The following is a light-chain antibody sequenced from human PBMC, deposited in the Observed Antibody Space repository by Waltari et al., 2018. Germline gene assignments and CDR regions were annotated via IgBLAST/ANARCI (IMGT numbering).Light chain of an antibody. CDR2: GAS. CDR3: QQYGSSPLT. Sequence: EIVLTQSPGPLSLSPGERATISCGASQRIINSYLAWYQQKPGQAPRLLIYGASSRASGIPDRFSGSESGTDFILTIRRLEPEDFAVYYCQQYGSSPLTFGGGTKVEIK. CDR1: QRIINSY. V-gene: IGKV3-20*01. J-gene: IGKJ4*01.